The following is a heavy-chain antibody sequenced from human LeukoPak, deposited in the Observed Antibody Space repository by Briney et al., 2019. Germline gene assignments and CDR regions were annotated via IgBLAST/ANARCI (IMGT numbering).Heavy chain of an antibody. Sequence: GGSLRLSCAASGFTFSSYSMNWVRQAPGKGLEWVSSISSSSSYIYYADSVKGRFTISRDNAKNSLYLQMNSLRAEDTAVYYCARERAHTIFGVVIHYFDYWGQGTLVTVSS. V-gene: IGHV3-21*01. CDR1: GFTFSSYS. CDR2: ISSSSSYI. CDR3: ARERAHTIFGVVIHYFDY. D-gene: IGHD3-3*01. J-gene: IGHJ4*02.